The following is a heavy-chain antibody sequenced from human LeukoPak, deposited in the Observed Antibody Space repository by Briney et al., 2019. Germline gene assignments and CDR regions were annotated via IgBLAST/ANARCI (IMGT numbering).Heavy chain of an antibody. CDR1: GFIFSSYA. CDR3: ARERDIVVVAAAMVDY. D-gene: IGHD2-2*01. CDR2: ISSSSDYI. J-gene: IGHJ4*02. V-gene: IGHV3-21*01. Sequence: GGSLRLSCAASGFIFSSYAMSWVRQAPGKGLEWVSSISSSSDYIYYADSVKGRFTISRDNAKNSLYLQMNSLRAEDTAVYYCARERDIVVVAAAMVDYWGQGTLVTVSS.